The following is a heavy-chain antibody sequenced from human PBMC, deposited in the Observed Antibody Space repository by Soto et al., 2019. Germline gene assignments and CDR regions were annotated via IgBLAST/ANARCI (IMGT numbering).Heavy chain of an antibody. D-gene: IGHD6-6*01. CDR1: GGTFSSYD. V-gene: IGHV1-69*01. Sequence: QVQLVQSGAEVKKPGSSVKVSCKASGGTFSSYDISWVRQAPGQGLEWMGGIIPIFGTANYAQKFQGRVTITANESTSTAYMELSSLRSEDTAVYYYARSLYSSSHYYYYGMDVWGQGTTVTVSS. CDR3: ARSLYSSSHYYYYGMDV. J-gene: IGHJ6*02. CDR2: IIPIFGTA.